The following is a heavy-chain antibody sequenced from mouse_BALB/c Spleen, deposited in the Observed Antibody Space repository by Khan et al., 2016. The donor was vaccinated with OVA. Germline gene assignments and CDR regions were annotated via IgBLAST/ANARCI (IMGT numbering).Heavy chain of an antibody. V-gene: IGHV2-6-1*01. J-gene: IGHJ4*01. D-gene: IGHD2-12*01. CDR3: ARQPYYRYNIVDY. CDR2: IWSDGSK. Sequence: VQLVESGPGLVAPSQSLSITCTISGFSLTNYGVHWVRQPPGKGLEWLVVIWSDGSKTYNSDLKSRMTITKDNSKSQAFLKMISIQTVDTAMYFCARQPYYRYNIVDYWGQGTSDTGSS. CDR1: GFSLTNYG.